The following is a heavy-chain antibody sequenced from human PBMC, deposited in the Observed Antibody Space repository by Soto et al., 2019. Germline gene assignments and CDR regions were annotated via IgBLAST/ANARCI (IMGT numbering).Heavy chain of an antibody. CDR1: GFTFSDHY. CDR2: SRNKGNSDTT. CDR3: AKSWLSGLGGMDV. Sequence: GGSLRLSCAASGFTFSDHYMGWVRQAPGKGLEWVGRSRNKGNSDTTEYAASVKGRFTISRDDSKNSLYLQMNSLKTEDTAVYYCAKSWLSGLGGMDVWGQGTTVTVSS. V-gene: IGHV3-72*01. J-gene: IGHJ6*02. D-gene: IGHD3-22*01.